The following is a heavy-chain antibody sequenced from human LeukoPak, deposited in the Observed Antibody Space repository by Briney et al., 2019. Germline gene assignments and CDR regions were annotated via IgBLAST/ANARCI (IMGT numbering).Heavy chain of an antibody. J-gene: IGHJ4*02. CDR3: ERAAGWMGATTYYFDY. Sequence: PGGSLRLSCAASGLTFSSYSMNWVRQAPGKGLEWVSSISSSSSYIYYADSVKGRFTISRDNAKNSLYLQMNSLRAEDTAVYYCERAAGWMGATTYYFDYWGQGTLVTLST. CDR1: GLTFSSYS. V-gene: IGHV3-21*01. D-gene: IGHD1-26*01. CDR2: ISSSSSYI.